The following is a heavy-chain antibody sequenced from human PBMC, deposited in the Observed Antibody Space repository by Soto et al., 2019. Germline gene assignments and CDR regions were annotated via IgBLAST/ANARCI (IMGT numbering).Heavy chain of an antibody. V-gene: IGHV4-59*01. CDR2: IYYSGST. D-gene: IGHD3-22*01. CDR1: GGSISSYY. Sequence: SETLSLTCTVSGGSISSYYWSWIRQPPGKGLEWIGYIYYSGSTNYNPSLKSRVTISVDTSKNQFSLKLSSVTAADTAVYYCASDGYYDSSGPYYFDYWGQGTLVTVSS. CDR3: ASDGYYDSSGPYYFDY. J-gene: IGHJ4*02.